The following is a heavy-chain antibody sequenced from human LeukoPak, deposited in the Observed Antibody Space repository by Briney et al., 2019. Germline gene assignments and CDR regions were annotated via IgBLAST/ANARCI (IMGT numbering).Heavy chain of an antibody. Sequence: SETLSLTCTVSGGSISSYYWSWIRQPPGKGLEWIGEINHSGSTNYNPSLKSRVTISVDTSKNQFSLKLSSVTAADTAVYYCARKTYYYDSSGYLTTSLYMDVWGKGTTVTISS. CDR1: GGSISSYY. CDR3: ARKTYYYDSSGYLTTSLYMDV. J-gene: IGHJ6*03. V-gene: IGHV4-34*01. CDR2: INHSGST. D-gene: IGHD3-22*01.